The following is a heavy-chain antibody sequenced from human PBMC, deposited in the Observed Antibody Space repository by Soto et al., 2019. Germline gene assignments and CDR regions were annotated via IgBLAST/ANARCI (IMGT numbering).Heavy chain of an antibody. CDR3: ARFGDVLLWFGELDY. Sequence: SETLSLTCTVSGGSISSGGYYWSWIRQHPGKGLEWIGYIYYSGSTYYNPSLKSRVTISVDTSKNQFSLKLSSVTAADTAVYYCARFGDVLLWFGELDYWGQGTLVTVSX. CDR1: GGSISSGGYY. D-gene: IGHD3-10*01. CDR2: IYYSGST. J-gene: IGHJ4*02. V-gene: IGHV4-31*03.